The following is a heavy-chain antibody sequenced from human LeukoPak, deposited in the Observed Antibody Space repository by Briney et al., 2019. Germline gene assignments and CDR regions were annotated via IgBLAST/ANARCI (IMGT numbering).Heavy chain of an antibody. CDR2: ISYDGSNK. J-gene: IGHJ4*02. D-gene: IGHD6-13*01. CDR3: AKDRGSIAAGGSDY. Sequence: PGGSLRLSCAASGFTFSTYGIHWVRQAPGKGLEWVAVISYDGSNKYYADSVKGRFTISRDSSKNTLYLQMNSLRAEDTAVYYCAKDRGSIAAGGSDYWGQGTLVTVSS. CDR1: GFTFSTYG. V-gene: IGHV3-30*18.